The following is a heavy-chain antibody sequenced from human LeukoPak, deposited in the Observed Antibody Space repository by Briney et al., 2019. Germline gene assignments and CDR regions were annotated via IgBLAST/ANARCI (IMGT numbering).Heavy chain of an antibody. V-gene: IGHV3-11*06. J-gene: IGHJ3*02. CDR1: GFTFSDYY. Sequence: TGGSLRLSCAASGFTFSDYYMSWIRQAPGKGLEWVSYISSSSSYTNYADSVKGRFTISRDNAKNSLYLQMNSLRAEDTAIYYCARGGSGWGAFDIWGQGTMVTVSS. D-gene: IGHD3-16*01. CDR2: ISSSSSYT. CDR3: ARGGSGWGAFDI.